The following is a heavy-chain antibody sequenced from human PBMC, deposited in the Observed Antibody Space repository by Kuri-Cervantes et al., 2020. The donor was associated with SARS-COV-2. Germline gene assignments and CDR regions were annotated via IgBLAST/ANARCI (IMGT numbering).Heavy chain of an antibody. Sequence: GESLKISCAASGFTVNSYYMSWVRQAPGKGLEWVSVIYGSGSTNYADSVKGRFTISRDNFKNTLYHQMSSLRAEETAVYYCARGRGSGDFWSGLNLFDHWGQGTLVTVSS. V-gene: IGHV3-53*01. CDR2: IYGSGST. CDR1: GFTVNSYY. D-gene: IGHD3-3*01. CDR3: ARGRGSGDFWSGLNLFDH. J-gene: IGHJ5*02.